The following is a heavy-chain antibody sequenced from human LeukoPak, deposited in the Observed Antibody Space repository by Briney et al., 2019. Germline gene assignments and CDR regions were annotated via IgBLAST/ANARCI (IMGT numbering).Heavy chain of an antibody. Sequence: ASETLSLTCSVSGGSINSHYWSWIRQPPGKRLDWIGYIFNTGNTNYNPSLASRVTMSVDTSRAQFFLRLSPVTAADTAIYYCASRPADTTWYGVFDYWSQGTLVTVSS. CDR1: GGSINSHY. CDR3: ASRPADTTWYGVFDY. CDR2: IFNTGNT. J-gene: IGHJ4*02. V-gene: IGHV4-59*11. D-gene: IGHD3-10*01.